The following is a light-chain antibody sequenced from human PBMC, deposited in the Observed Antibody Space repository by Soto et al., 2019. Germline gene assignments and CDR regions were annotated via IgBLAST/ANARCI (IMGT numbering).Light chain of an antibody. CDR2: EVS. CDR3: TSYRSPSTVV. J-gene: IGLJ2*01. Sequence: QSALTQPASVSGSPGQSITISCTGTTSDVGCYNYVSWYQQHAGKAPKLIIYEVSVRPSGVSDRFSGSKSGNTASLTISGLQAEDEADYFCTSYRSPSTVVFGGGTKLTVL. V-gene: IGLV2-14*01. CDR1: TSDVGCYNY.